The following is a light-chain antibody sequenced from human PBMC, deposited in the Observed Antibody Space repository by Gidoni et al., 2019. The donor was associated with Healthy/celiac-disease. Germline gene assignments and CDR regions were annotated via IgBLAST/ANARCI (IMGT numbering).Light chain of an antibody. CDR2: GAS. CDR3: QQYNNWPRT. V-gene: IGKV3-15*01. J-gene: IGKJ1*01. Sequence: DIVMTQSPATLSVSPGERATLSCRASQSVSSNLAWYQQKPGQAPRLLIYGASTRATCIPARLSGRVSGTEFALTISILQSEDFAVYYCQQYNNWPRTFGQGTKVEIK. CDR1: QSVSSN.